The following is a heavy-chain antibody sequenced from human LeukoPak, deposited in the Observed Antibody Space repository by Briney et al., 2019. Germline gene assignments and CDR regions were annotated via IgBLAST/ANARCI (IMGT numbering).Heavy chain of an antibody. V-gene: IGHV3-30*18. CDR1: GFTFSSYG. D-gene: IGHD2-2*01. J-gene: IGHJ5*02. CDR3: AKDRGVYQLPAIGWFNP. CDR2: ISYDGSNK. Sequence: GGSLRLSCAASGFTFSSYGMHWVRQAPGKGLEWVAVISYDGSNKYYADSVKGRFTISRDNSKNTLYLQMNSLRAEDTAVYYCAKDRGVYQLPAIGWFNPWGQGTLVTVSS.